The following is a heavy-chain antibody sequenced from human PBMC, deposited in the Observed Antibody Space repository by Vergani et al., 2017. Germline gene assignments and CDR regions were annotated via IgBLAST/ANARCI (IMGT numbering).Heavy chain of an antibody. J-gene: IGHJ5*02. CDR3: GRVADFYGLGSRLLDL. CDR1: GASVNSYY. CDR2: VSFRGDT. Sequence: QVKLQESGPGLVKPSETLSLTCTVSGASVNSYYWSWIRQPPGKGLEWMGYVSFRGDTLYDPSVKGRMTISLNTSSNQFSLKLHSGPAADTAVYYCGRVADFYGLGSRLLDLWGQGILVTVSS. V-gene: IGHV4-59*02. D-gene: IGHD3-10*01.